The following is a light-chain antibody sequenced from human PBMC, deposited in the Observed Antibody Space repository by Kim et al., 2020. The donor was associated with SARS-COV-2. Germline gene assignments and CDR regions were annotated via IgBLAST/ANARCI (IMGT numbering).Light chain of an antibody. CDR3: QQRRSWPLT. CDR2: DTS. J-gene: IGKJ4*01. V-gene: IGKV3-11*01. Sequence: SLSPGERATRPCRASQSVTGRVSWYQQRPGQAPRLLIYDTSNRATGIPARFSGSGSGTDFTLTISSLEPEDFAVYYCQQRRSWPLTFGGGTKLEI. CDR1: QSVTGR.